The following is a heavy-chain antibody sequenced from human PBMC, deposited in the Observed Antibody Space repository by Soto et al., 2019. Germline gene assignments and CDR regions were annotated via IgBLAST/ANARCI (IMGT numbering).Heavy chain of an antibody. CDR2: IYYSGST. Sequence: SETLSLTCTVSGGSISSSSYYWGWIRQPPGKGLEWIGSIYYSGSTYYNPSLKSRVTISVDTSKNQFSLELTSGTAADTAVYYRARLKEFWSGYWYGMDVWGQSPKLTVSS. V-gene: IGHV4-39*01. J-gene: IGHJ6*02. CDR3: ARLKEFWSGYWYGMDV. CDR1: GGSISSSSYY. D-gene: IGHD3-3*01.